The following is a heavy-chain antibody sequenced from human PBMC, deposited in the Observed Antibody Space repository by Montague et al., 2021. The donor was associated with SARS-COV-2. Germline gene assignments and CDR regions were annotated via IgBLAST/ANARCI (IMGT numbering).Heavy chain of an antibody. CDR1: GGTVRDYY. Sequence: SETRSLTCTLSGGTVRDYYWNWIRQTPGKGLEWIGYIFYNGYTKXNPSLESRVTLSVDTPGNQFFLSLRSVTASDTATYFCARHSVSEDGTFFRSYFDPWGQGAQVIVSS. CDR2: IFYNGYT. D-gene: IGHD1-1*01. V-gene: IGHV4-59*08. J-gene: IGHJ5*02. CDR3: ARHSVSEDGTFFRSYFDP.